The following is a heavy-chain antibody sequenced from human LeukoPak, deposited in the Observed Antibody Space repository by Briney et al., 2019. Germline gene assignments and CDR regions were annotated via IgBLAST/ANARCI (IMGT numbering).Heavy chain of an antibody. V-gene: IGHV3-30*02. J-gene: IGHJ6*03. CDR2: IRYDGSNK. CDR1: GFTFSSYG. Sequence: GGSLRLSCAASGFTFSSYGMHWVRQAPGKGLEWVAFIRYDGSNKYYADSVKGRFTISRDNSKNTLYLQMNSLRAEDTAVYYCAKRGIYGSGESGYYYYYYMDVWGKGTTVTISS. CDR3: AKRGIYGSGESGYYYYYYMDV. D-gene: IGHD3-10*01.